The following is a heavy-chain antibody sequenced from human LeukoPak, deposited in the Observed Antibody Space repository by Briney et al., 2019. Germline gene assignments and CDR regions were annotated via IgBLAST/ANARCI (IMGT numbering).Heavy chain of an antibody. Sequence: GASVRVSCKASGGTFSSYAISWVRQAPGQGLEWMGGIIPIFGTANYAQKFQGRVTITTDESTSTAYMELSSLRSEDTAVYYCARANIVATIVYYYYYMDFWGKGTTVTVSS. V-gene: IGHV1-69*05. D-gene: IGHD5-12*01. CDR2: IIPIFGTA. CDR3: ARANIVATIVYYYYYMDF. CDR1: GGTFSSYA. J-gene: IGHJ6*03.